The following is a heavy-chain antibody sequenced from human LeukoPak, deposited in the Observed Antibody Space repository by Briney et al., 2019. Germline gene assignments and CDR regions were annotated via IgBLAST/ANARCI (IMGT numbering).Heavy chain of an antibody. CDR1: GYTFTSYG. Sequence: EASVKVSCKASGYTFTSYGISWVRQAPGQGLEWMGWISAYNGNTNYAQKLQGRVTMTTDTSTSTAYMALRSLRSDDTAVYYCARDMLELGLDPWGQGTLVTVSS. D-gene: IGHD1-7*01. V-gene: IGHV1-18*01. J-gene: IGHJ5*02. CDR2: ISAYNGNT. CDR3: ARDMLELGLDP.